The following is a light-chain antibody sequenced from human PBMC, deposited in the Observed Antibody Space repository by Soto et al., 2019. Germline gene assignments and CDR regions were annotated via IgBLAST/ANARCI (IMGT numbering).Light chain of an antibody. Sequence: EIVLTQSPGTLSLSPGERATLSCKASQSVTSRHSAWYQQKPGQAPRLLIYGATSRATGIPDRFSGSGSGTDFTLTISRLEPEDFAVYFCQQYNNSPEYTFGQGTKLEIK. J-gene: IGKJ2*01. CDR1: QSVTSRH. CDR2: GAT. CDR3: QQYNNSPEYT. V-gene: IGKV3-20*01.